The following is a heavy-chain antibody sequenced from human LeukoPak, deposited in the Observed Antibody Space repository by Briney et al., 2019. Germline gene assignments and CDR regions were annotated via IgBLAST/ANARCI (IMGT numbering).Heavy chain of an antibody. D-gene: IGHD2-2*01. Sequence: GSSVKVSCKASGGTFSSYAISWVRQAPGQGLEWMGGIIPIFGTANYAQKLQGRVTMTTDTSTSTAYMELRSLRSDDTAVYCARYLGYCSTSSCFEFDYWAQGTLVTVSS. CDR2: IIPIFGTA. V-gene: IGHV1-69*05. CDR1: GGTFSSYA. CDR3: ARYLGYCSTSSCFEFDY. J-gene: IGHJ4*02.